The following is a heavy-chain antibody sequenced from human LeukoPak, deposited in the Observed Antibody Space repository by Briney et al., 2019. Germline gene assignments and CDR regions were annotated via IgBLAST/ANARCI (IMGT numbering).Heavy chain of an antibody. J-gene: IGHJ4*02. CDR3: AKDMGHYGDYVGY. V-gene: IGHV3-33*03. CDR1: GFTFSSSG. CDR2: IWYDASRE. D-gene: IGHD4-17*01. Sequence: GRSLRLSCAASGFTFSSSGMHWVRQAPGKGLEWVSVIWYDASREYYADSVKGRFTISRDNSKNSLYLQMNSLRTEDTALYYCAKDMGHYGDYVGYWGQGTLVTVSS.